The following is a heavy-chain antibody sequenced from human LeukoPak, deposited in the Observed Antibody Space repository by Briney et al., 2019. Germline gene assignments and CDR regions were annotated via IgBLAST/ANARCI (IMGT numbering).Heavy chain of an antibody. CDR1: GFTFSSYW. J-gene: IGHJ6*02. CDR3: ARVGGTNYYYYGMDV. CDR2: IKQDGSEK. D-gene: IGHD1-26*01. Sequence: GGSLRLSCAASGFTFSSYWMSWARQAPGKGLEWVANIKQDGSEKYYVDSVKGRFTISRDNAKNSLYLQMNSLRAEDTAVYYCARVGGTNYYYYGMDVWGQGTTVTVSS. V-gene: IGHV3-7*03.